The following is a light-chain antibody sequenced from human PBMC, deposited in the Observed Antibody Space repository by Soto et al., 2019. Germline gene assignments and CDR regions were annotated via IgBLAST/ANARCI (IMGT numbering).Light chain of an antibody. Sequence: DIPLTQSPSSLSASVGERVTITCRASQRIGNYINWYRHRPGKAPELLISAASSFQTDEPSRFSGGGSGPEFTLTITSRQPEDSSTYYCQQSFGDSRTFGQGTKLEIK. J-gene: IGKJ2*01. CDR2: AAS. CDR1: QRIGNY. CDR3: QQSFGDSRT. V-gene: IGKV1-39*01.